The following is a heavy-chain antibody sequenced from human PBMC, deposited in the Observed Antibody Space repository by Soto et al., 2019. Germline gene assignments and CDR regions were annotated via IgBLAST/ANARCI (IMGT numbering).Heavy chain of an antibody. CDR2: IIPILGIA. Sequence: ASVKVSCKASGGTFSSYTISWVRQAPGKRLEWMGRIIPILGIANYAQKFQGRVTITADKSTSTAYMELSSLRSEDTAVYYCARDRGGYSSYYYYYMDVWGKGTTVTVSS. V-gene: IGHV1-69*04. CDR3: ARDRGGYSSYYYYYMDV. J-gene: IGHJ6*03. CDR1: GGTFSSYT. D-gene: IGHD5-12*01.